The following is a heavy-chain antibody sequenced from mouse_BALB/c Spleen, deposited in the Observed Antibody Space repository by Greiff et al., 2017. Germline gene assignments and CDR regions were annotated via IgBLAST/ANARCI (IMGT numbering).Heavy chain of an antibody. CDR2: IRLKSNNYAT. V-gene: IGHV6-6*02. CDR3: TRRGTSYYLDY. CDR1: GFTFSNYW. Sequence: EVQLQESGGGLVQPGGSMKLSCVASGFTFSNYWMNWVRQSPEKGLEWVAEIRLKSNNYATHYAESVKGRFTISRDDSKSSVYLQMNNLRAEDTGIYYCTRRGTSYYLDYWGQGTTLTVSS. J-gene: IGHJ2*01. D-gene: IGHD2-14*01.